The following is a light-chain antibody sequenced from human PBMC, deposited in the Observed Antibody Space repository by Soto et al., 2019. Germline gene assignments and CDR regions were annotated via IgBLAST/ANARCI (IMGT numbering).Light chain of an antibody. CDR1: QSVSSSF. J-gene: IGKJ3*01. CDR3: QQYGRSPDLFT. CDR2: GAS. V-gene: IGKV3-20*01. Sequence: ENVLTQSPGTLSLSPGDRATLSCRASQSVSSSFLAWYQQKPGQALRLLIYGASNRASGIPDRFSGSGSGTDFTLTITRLEPGDFAVYYCQQYGRSPDLFTFGPGTKVEIK.